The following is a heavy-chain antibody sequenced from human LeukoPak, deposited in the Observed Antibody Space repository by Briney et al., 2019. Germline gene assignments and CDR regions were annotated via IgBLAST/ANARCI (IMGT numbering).Heavy chain of an antibody. CDR1: GFTFNTNW. J-gene: IGHJ4*02. Sequence: GGSLRLSCAASGFTFNTNWMSWVRQAPEKGLECVANIKQDGSEKYYVDSVEGRFTISRDNAKNSLSLQMNSLRAEDTAVYYCARDKYYDRYFDSWGQGTLVTVSS. D-gene: IGHD3-22*01. CDR3: ARDKYYDRYFDS. V-gene: IGHV3-7*05. CDR2: IKQDGSEK.